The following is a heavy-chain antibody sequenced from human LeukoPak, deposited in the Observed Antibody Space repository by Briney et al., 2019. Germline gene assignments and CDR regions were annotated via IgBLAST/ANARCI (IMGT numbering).Heavy chain of an antibody. V-gene: IGHV4-4*07. CDR3: ARGYNWGSPTRNFYYLDV. CDR2: IYTSGST. CDR1: GSSISSYY. D-gene: IGHD7-27*01. J-gene: IGHJ6*03. Sequence: PSETLSLTCTVSGSSISSYYWSWIRQPAGKGLEWIGRIYTSGSTNYNPSLKSRVTMSVDTSKNQFSLKLRSVTAADTAVYYCARGYNWGSPTRNFYYLDVWGKGTTVTVSS.